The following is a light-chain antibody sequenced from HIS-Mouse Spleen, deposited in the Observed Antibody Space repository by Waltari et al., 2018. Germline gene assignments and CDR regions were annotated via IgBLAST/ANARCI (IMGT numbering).Light chain of an antibody. V-gene: IGLV3-1*01. CDR3: QAWDSSTAV. Sequence: SYELTQPPSVSVSPGQTASITCSGDKLGDKYACWYQQKPGQSPVLVIYQDSKRPSGNPERFSGSNAGNTATVTISGTQARDEADYYCQAWDSSTAVFGGGTKLTVL. CDR1: KLGDKY. J-gene: IGLJ2*01. CDR2: QDS.